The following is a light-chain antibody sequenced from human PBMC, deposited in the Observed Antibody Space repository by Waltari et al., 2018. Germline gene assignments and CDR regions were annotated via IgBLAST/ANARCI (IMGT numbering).Light chain of an antibody. CDR1: SGHSSNI. CDR2: VNRSGGY. J-gene: IGLJ3*02. Sequence: QLVVTQSPSASASLGASVKLTCTLSSGHSSNIVARHQQHPEKGPRFLMKVNRSGGYSTGNEIPDLFSGSTSGAERYLIISSLQSEDEADYYCQTVGHGTWGFGGGTKLTVL. V-gene: IGLV4-69*01. CDR3: QTVGHGTWG.